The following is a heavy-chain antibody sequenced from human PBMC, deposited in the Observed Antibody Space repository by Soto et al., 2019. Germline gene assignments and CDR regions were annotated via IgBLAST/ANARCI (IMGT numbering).Heavy chain of an antibody. Sequence: PVGSLRLSCAASGFTFSSYSMNWVRQAPGKGLEWVSSISSSSSYIYYADSVKGRFTISRDNAKNSLYLQMNSLRAEDTAVYYCARWGEYSSSWYYYYYYYGMDVWGQGTTVTAP. CDR2: ISSSSSYI. CDR1: GFTFSSYS. V-gene: IGHV3-21*01. J-gene: IGHJ6*02. CDR3: ARWGEYSSSWYYYYYYYGMDV. D-gene: IGHD6-13*01.